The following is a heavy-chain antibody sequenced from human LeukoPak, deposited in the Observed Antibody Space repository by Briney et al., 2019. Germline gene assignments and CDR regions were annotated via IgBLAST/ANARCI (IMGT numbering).Heavy chain of an antibody. Sequence: ASVKVSCKASGYTFTSYGISWVRQAPGQGLEWMGWINPNSGGTNYAQKFQGRVTRTRDTSISTAYMELSRLRSDDTAVYYCAKPSGYSSDFDYWGQGTLVTVSS. D-gene: IGHD6-19*01. CDR1: GYTFTSYG. J-gene: IGHJ4*02. V-gene: IGHV1-2*02. CDR2: INPNSGGT. CDR3: AKPSGYSSDFDY.